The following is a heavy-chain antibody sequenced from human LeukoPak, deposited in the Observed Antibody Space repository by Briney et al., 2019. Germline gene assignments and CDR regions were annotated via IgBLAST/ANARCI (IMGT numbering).Heavy chain of an antibody. CDR2: ISGRGDRT. J-gene: IGHJ2*01. CDR1: GFPFSSYA. D-gene: IGHD2-2*01. V-gene: IGHV3-23*01. CDR3: ARNGCSSTNCYIFLGDWYFDL. Sequence: GGSLRLSCAASGFPFSSYAMSWVRQAPGKGLEWVSSISGRGDRTYYADSVKGRFTISRDDSRTTVYLQMNSLRAEDTAVYHCARNGCSSTNCYIFLGDWYFDLWGRGTVVSVSS.